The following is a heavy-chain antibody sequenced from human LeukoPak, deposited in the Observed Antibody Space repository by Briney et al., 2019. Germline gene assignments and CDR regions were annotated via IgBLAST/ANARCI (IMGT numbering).Heavy chain of an antibody. CDR1: GGTFSSYA. V-gene: IGHV1-69*13. CDR3: ARMWDDYGDYVY. D-gene: IGHD4-17*01. CDR2: IIPIFGTA. Sequence: RASVKVSCEASGGTFSSYAISWVRQAPGQGLEWMGGIIPIFGTANYAQKFQGRVTITADESTSTAYMELSSLRSEDTAVYYCARMWDDYGDYVYWGQGTLVTVSS. J-gene: IGHJ4*02.